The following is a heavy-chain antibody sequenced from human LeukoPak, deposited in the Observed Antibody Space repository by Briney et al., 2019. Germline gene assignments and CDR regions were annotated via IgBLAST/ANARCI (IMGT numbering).Heavy chain of an antibody. CDR1: GFTFSTYW. Sequence: GGSLRLSCAASGFTFSTYWMFWVRQAPGKGLVWVSRINTDGRNTGYADSVKGRFTISRDNAKNTLYLQMTILTAEDTAVYYCARVGKSGSYYYFDYWGQGTLVTVSS. D-gene: IGHD1-26*01. CDR3: ARVGKSGSYYYFDY. J-gene: IGHJ4*02. V-gene: IGHV3-74*01. CDR2: INTDGRNT.